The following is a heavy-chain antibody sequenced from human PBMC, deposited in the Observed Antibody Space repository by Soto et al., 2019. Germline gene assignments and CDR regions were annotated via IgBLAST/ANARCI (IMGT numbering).Heavy chain of an antibody. Sequence: QVQLVESGGGVVQPGRSLRLSCASSGFTLSSYSLHWVRQPPGKGLEWVALTSKDGGREYYADSVRGRFTISRDHSKSTLYLEVNSLRTEDTALYFCARDVGFGDLSPRTSDYSGMDVWGRGTTVTVSS. J-gene: IGHJ6*01. CDR2: TSKDGGRE. CDR3: ARDVGFGDLSPRTSDYSGMDV. V-gene: IGHV3-30*04. D-gene: IGHD3-10*01. CDR1: GFTLSSYS.